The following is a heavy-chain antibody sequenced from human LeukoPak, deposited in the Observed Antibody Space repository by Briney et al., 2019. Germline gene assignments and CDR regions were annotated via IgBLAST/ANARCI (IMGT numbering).Heavy chain of an antibody. D-gene: IGHD2-2*01. V-gene: IGHV3-64*01. CDR1: GFTFTNYA. CDR2: ISTNGGST. Sequence: GGSLRLSCAASGFTFTNYAMHWVRQAPGKGLEYVSGISTNGGSTYYANSVKGRYTISRDNSKNTLYLQMGRLRAEDMAVYYCARESAGSCSSTACAPDFEYWGQGALVTVSS. CDR3: ARESAGSCSSTACAPDFEY. J-gene: IGHJ4*02.